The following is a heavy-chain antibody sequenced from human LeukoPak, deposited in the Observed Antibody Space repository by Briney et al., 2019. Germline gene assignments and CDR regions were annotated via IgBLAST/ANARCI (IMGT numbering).Heavy chain of an antibody. CDR1: GFTFSSYG. CDR2: IRYDGSNK. J-gene: IGHJ4*02. Sequence: GGSLRLSCAASGFTFSSYGMHWVRQAPGKGLEWVAFIRYDGSNKYYADSVKGRFTISRDNSKNTLYLQMNSLRAEDTAVYYCAKAYSSSLLFDYWGQGTLVTASS. CDR3: AKAYSSSLLFDY. D-gene: IGHD6-6*01. V-gene: IGHV3-30*02.